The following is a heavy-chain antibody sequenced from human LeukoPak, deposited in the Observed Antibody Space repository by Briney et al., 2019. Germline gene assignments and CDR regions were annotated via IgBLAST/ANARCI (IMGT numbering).Heavy chain of an antibody. J-gene: IGHJ5*02. CDR1: GYTFTGYY. D-gene: IGHD3-3*01. V-gene: IGHV1-2*02. CDR3: ARTIFGVVTHSKGWFDP. CDR2: INPNSGGT. Sequence: GASVKVSCKASGYTFTGYYMHWVRQAPGQGLEWMGWINPNSGGTNYAQKFQGRVTMTRDTSISTAYMELSRLRSDDTAVYYCARTIFGVVTHSKGWFDPWGQGTLSPSPQ.